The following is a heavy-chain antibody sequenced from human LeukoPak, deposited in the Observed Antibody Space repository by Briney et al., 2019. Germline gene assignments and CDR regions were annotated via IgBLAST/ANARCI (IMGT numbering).Heavy chain of an antibody. J-gene: IGHJ4*02. CDR1: GFTFSSYA. Sequence: GGSLRLSCAASGFTFSSYAMSWVRQAPGKGLEWVSGISDSGDDTYYADSVKGRFTISRDNSKNTLYPQMNSLRAEDTAVYFCAKAPGYCSGGNCFLDYWGQGTLVTVSS. D-gene: IGHD2-15*01. V-gene: IGHV3-23*01. CDR3: AKAPGYCSGGNCFLDY. CDR2: ISDSGDDT.